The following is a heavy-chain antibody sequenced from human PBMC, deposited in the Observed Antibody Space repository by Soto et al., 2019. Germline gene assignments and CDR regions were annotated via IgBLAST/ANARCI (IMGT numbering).Heavy chain of an antibody. D-gene: IGHD1-1*01. CDR2: TIPAFGTA. J-gene: IGHJ4*02. Sequence: QVHLVQSGAEVKSPGSAVKVSCQVSGAGDTFSNYGLNWVRQAPGQGLEWMGGTIPAFGTANYAEKFQGRVTITADTSTTTAYMELSSLRSDDTAVYYCWRHDKTALPPLDSWGQGTHVSVSS. V-gene: IGHV1-69*06. CDR3: WRHDKTALPPLDS. CDR1: GAGDTFSNYG.